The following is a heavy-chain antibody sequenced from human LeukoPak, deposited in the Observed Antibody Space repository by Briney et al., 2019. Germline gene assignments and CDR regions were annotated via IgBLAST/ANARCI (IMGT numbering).Heavy chain of an antibody. CDR2: IYYSGST. CDR3: ARERGVGYCSSTSCSQAGGLDY. CDR1: GGSISSGGYY. J-gene: IGHJ4*02. D-gene: IGHD2-2*01. Sequence: SQTLSLTCTVSGGSISSGGYYWSWIRQHPGKGLEWIGYIYYSGSTYYNPSLKSRVTISVDTSKNQSSLKLSSVTAADTAVYYCARERGVGYCSSTSCSQAGGLDYWGQGTLVTVSS. V-gene: IGHV4-31*03.